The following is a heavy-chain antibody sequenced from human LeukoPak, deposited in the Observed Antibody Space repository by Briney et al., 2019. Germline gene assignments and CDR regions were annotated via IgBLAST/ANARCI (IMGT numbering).Heavy chain of an antibody. D-gene: IGHD1-26*01. J-gene: IGHJ4*02. CDR2: IRQDGRDK. CDR1: GFTLSNYW. CDR3: ARDVHGTLDY. V-gene: IGHV3-7*01. Sequence: PGGSLRLSCEAFGFTLSNYWMAWVRQGPGKGLEWVANIRQDGRDKGHADSVKGRFTISRDNAKNSLYLQMNSLGAEDSGLYYCARDVHGTLDYWGQGILVTVSS.